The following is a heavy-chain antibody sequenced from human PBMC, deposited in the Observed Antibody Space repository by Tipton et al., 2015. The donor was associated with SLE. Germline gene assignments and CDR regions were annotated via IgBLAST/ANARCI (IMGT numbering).Heavy chain of an antibody. CDR3: SRVGGSTWH. J-gene: IGHJ4*02. Sequence: GSLRLSCAASGYTFSDYWMHWVRQAPGKGLVWVSRINRDGTITNYADSVKGRFTISRDNINNTLFLQLNSLRAEDTAVYYCSRVGGSTWHWGQGSLVTVSS. CDR2: INRDGTIT. D-gene: IGHD2-15*01. V-gene: IGHV3-74*01. CDR1: GYTFSDYW.